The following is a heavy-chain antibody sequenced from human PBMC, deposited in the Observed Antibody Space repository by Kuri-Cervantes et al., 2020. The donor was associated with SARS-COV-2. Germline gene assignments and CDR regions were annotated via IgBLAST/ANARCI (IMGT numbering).Heavy chain of an antibody. CDR2: IYTSGNT. V-gene: IGHV4-4*07. J-gene: IGHJ6*02. Sequence: SETLSLTCTVSGGSISSYYWSWIRQSAGKGLEWIGRIYTSGNTKYNPSLKSRVTMSIDTSKNQFSLKLSSVTAADTAVYYCVREGLRPYYDGLDVWGQGTTVTVSS. CDR1: GGSISSYY. CDR3: VREGLRPYYDGLDV. D-gene: IGHD3-3*01.